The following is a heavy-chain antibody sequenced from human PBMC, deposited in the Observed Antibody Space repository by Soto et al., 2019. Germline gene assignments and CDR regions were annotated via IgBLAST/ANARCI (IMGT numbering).Heavy chain of an antibody. D-gene: IGHD6-6*01. CDR2: VKSKIDGGTT. CDR1: GFTFTDAW. V-gene: IGHV3-15*01. CDR3: ATGSARFDF. J-gene: IGHJ5*01. Sequence: EVQLVESVGGSVNPGGSVRLSCAASGFTFTDAWMNWVRQVPGEGLEWVGHVKSKIDGGTTDSAAALDGRVTISRDDSKNMVYLQMNRLRTDDTAVYYCATGSARFDFWGQGTLVTVSS.